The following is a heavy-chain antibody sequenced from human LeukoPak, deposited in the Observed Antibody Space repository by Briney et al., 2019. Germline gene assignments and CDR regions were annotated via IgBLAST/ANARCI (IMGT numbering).Heavy chain of an antibody. CDR1: GGSISSYY. CDR2: IYTSGST. D-gene: IGHD3-3*01. J-gene: IGHJ3*02. CDR3: ARPTYDFWSGLAFDI. Sequence: SETLSLTCTVSGGSISSYYWSWIRQPPGKGLEWIGYIYTSGSTNYNPSLKSRVTISVDTSKNQFSLKLSSVTAADTAVYYCARPTYDFWSGLAFDIWAKGQWSPSLQ. V-gene: IGHV4-4*09.